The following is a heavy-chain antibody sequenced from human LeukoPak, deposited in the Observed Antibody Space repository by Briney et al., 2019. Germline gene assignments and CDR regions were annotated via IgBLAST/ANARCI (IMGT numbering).Heavy chain of an antibody. CDR2: IKTKTDGDTT. D-gene: IGHD6-19*01. CDR3: STDPAGTLVY. J-gene: IGHJ4*02. Sequence: GGSLRLSWTASGFTSSNAWMTWARQVPGEGLEWDGFIKTKTDGDTTDYAAPVKGRFTVSRDDSKNTVFLQMNMLKTDDTAVYYCSTDPAGTLVYWGQGTLVTVSS. CDR1: GFTSSNAW. V-gene: IGHV3-15*01.